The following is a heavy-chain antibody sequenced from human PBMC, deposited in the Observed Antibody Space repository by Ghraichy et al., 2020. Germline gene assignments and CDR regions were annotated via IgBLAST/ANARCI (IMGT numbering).Heavy chain of an antibody. CDR1: GGSISGYY. D-gene: IGHD3-10*01. CDR3: ARGIMVRGVIYFDY. CDR2: VSYSGTT. V-gene: IGHV4-59*01. J-gene: IGHJ4*02. Sequence: SQTLSLTCNISGGSISGYYCSWIRQPPGQGLEWIGYVSYSGTTTYNPSLKSRVTISGDSSKNQFSLSLSSVAAADTAVYYCARGIMVRGVIYFDYWGQGTLVTVSS.